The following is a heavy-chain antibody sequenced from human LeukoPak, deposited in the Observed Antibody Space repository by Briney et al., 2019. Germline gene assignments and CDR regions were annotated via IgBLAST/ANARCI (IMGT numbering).Heavy chain of an antibody. J-gene: IGHJ4*02. CDR3: ARGLYYYGSGSYLDY. Sequence: ASVKVSCKASGYSFSDNYMHWVRQAPGQGLEWMGWINPNSGGTNYAQRFQGRVTMSRDTSLSTAYMELSRLRPDDTAMYYCARGLYYYGSGSYLDYWGQGTLLTV. CDR2: INPNSGGT. V-gene: IGHV1-2*02. CDR1: GYSFSDNY. D-gene: IGHD3-10*01.